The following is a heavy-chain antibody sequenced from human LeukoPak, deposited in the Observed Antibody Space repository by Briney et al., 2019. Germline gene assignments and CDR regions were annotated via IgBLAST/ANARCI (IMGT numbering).Heavy chain of an antibody. CDR3: VRLSGLNNFDS. J-gene: IGHJ4*02. Sequence: SQTLSLTCAVYGGSFSEYFWGWISQPPGKGLEWIGDVIHGGITNSSPSLKSRVTVSLDTSKNQFSLKLTSVTAADTAVYYCVRLSGLNNFDSWGQGTLVTVSS. V-gene: IGHV4-34*12. D-gene: IGHD1/OR15-1a*01. CDR2: VIHGGIT. CDR1: GGSFSEYF.